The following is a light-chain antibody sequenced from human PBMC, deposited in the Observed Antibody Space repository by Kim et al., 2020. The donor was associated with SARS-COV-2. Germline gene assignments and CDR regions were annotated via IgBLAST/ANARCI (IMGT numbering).Light chain of an antibody. CDR1: QGISNF. J-gene: IGKJ1*01. V-gene: IGKV1-27*01. CDR2: DAS. Sequence: SASVGDSVTITCRSSQGISNFLAWYQQKPGKVPQLLIYDASVLQSGVPSRFSGSGSGTDFTLTISGLQPEDIATYYCQGYNSAPWTFGQGTKVEI. CDR3: QGYNSAPWT.